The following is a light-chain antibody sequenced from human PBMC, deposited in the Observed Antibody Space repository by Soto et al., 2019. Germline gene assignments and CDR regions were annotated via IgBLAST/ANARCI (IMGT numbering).Light chain of an antibody. J-gene: IGLJ3*02. CDR2: DNN. CDR1: NSNIGDDY. V-gene: IGLV1-51*01. CDR3: ATCDSSLSAWV. Sequence: QSVLTQPPSVSAAPGQKVTISCTGSNSNIGDDYVSWYQQRPRTAPKLLIYDNNKRPSGIPHRFSGSKSGTSATLGITGLQAGDEADYYCATCDSSLSAWVFGGGTKVTVL.